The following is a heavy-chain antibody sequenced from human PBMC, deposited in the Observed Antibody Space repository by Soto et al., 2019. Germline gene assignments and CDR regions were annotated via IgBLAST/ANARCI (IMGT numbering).Heavy chain of an antibody. J-gene: IGHJ6*03. CDR3: ARGLTPPTLQYVPYYYYMDV. CDR2: INHSGSN. D-gene: IGHD4-4*01. Sequence: SETLSLTCAVYGGSFSGYYWSWIRQPPGKGLEWIGEINHSGSNNYNPSLKSRVTISVDTSKNQFSLKLSSVTAADTAVYYCARGLTPPTLQYVPYYYYMDVWGKGTTVTVSS. V-gene: IGHV4-34*01. CDR1: GGSFSGYY.